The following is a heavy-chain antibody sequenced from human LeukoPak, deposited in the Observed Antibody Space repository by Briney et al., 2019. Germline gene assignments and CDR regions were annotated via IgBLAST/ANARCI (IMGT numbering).Heavy chain of an antibody. CDR2: IYYSGST. Sequence: SETLSLTCTVSGGSISSSSYYWGWIRQPPGKGLEWIGSIYYSGSTYYNPSLKSRVTIPVDTSKHQFSLKLSSVTAADTAMYYCARDLIGRYNLFGETFDIWGQGTMVTVSS. CDR1: GGSISSSSYY. D-gene: IGHD1-1*01. J-gene: IGHJ3*02. CDR3: ARDLIGRYNLFGETFDI. V-gene: IGHV4-39*07.